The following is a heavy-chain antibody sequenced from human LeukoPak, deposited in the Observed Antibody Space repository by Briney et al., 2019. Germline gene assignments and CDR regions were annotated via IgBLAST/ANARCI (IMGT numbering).Heavy chain of an antibody. V-gene: IGHV4-59*01. CDR2: IYYTGST. CDR3: ARDSNWNYDY. J-gene: IGHJ4*02. CDR1: GGSISSYY. Sequence: SETLSLTCTVSGGSISSYYWSWIRKPPGKGLVWMGNIYYTGSTNYNPSLKSRVTISVDTSKNQFSLKLTSVTPADTAVYYCARDSNWNYDYWGQGTLVSVSS. D-gene: IGHD1-7*01.